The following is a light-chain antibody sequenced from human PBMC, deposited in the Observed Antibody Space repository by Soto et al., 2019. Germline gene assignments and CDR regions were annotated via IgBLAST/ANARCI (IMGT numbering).Light chain of an antibody. J-gene: IGLJ2*01. Sequence: QSALTQPGSVSGSPGQSITISCSGTSSDIGSYNLVSWYQQHPGKAPKVIIFEGSRLPSGVSSRFSGSKSGNTASLTISGLRPEDEADYYCSSYAGSNVLVVFGGRTKLTVL. CDR1: SSDIGSYNL. V-gene: IGLV2-23*01. CDR2: EGS. CDR3: SSYAGSNVLVV.